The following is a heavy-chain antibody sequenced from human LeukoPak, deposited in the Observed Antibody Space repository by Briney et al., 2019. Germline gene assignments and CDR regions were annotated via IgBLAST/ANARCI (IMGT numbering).Heavy chain of an antibody. J-gene: IGHJ4*02. Sequence: GGSLRLSCAASGFTFSSCGMNWVRQAPGKGLEWLSYLSNTGNIHYAQSVKGRFTISRDNAKNSLYLQMDGLRAEDTAVYYCARRGDTPMIGDHWGQGILVTVAS. D-gene: IGHD5-18*01. CDR2: LSNTGNI. CDR3: ARRGDTPMIGDH. CDR1: GFTFSSCG. V-gene: IGHV3-48*01.